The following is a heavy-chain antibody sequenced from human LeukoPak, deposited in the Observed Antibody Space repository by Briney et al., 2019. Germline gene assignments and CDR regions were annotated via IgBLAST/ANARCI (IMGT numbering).Heavy chain of an antibody. D-gene: IGHD3-22*01. J-gene: IGHJ4*02. V-gene: IGHV4-34*01. CDR3: AITPYYYDSSGYYYQLDY. CDR1: GGSFSGYY. Sequence: SETLSLTCAVYGGSFSGYYWSWIRQPPGKGLEWIGEINHSGSTNYNPSLKSRVTISVDTSKNQFSLKLSSVTAADTAVYYCAITPYYYDSSGYYYQLDYWGQGTLVTVSS. CDR2: INHSGST.